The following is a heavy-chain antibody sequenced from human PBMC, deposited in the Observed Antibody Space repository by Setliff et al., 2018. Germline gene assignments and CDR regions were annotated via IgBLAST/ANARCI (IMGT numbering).Heavy chain of an antibody. CDR1: GYSFSDYG. Sequence: ASVKVSCKASGYSFSDYGISWVRQAPGQGLEWMGWINSYNGNTNYARKFQGRVTMTTDTSTSTAHMELRSLTSDDTAVYYCASEYGYSSSMDVWGQGTMVTVSS. CDR3: ASEYGYSSSMDV. CDR2: INSYNGNT. V-gene: IGHV1-18*01. D-gene: IGHD6-19*01. J-gene: IGHJ6*02.